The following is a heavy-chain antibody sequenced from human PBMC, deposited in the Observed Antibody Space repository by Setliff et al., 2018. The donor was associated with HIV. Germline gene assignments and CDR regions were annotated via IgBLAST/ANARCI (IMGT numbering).Heavy chain of an antibody. CDR2: IHPSDSNA. Sequence: GESLKISCKGSGYTFTTNWIGWVRQMPGKGLEWMGIIHPSDSNATYSPSFQGQVTISADKSIATAYLQWTSLKASDTATYYCARLVDTNLVNWGNWFDPWGQGTLVTVSS. J-gene: IGHJ5*02. CDR3: ARLVDTNLVNWGNWFDP. CDR1: GYTFTTNW. D-gene: IGHD5-18*01. V-gene: IGHV5-51*01.